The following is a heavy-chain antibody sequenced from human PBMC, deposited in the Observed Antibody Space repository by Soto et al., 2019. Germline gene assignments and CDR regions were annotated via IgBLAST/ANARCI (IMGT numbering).Heavy chain of an antibody. D-gene: IGHD1-26*01. CDR2: VYSSDSDV. V-gene: IGHV5-51*01. CDR1: GYRFTSSW. J-gene: IGHJ5*02. CDR3: TKGATTPFDP. Sequence: VESLKISCLGSGYRFTSSWIGWVRQMPGKGLEWLRNVYSSDSDVRYSPSFEGRVTISADNSINTTYLHFLNLKFADPAIYYCTKGATTPFDPGGKGTWVAISS.